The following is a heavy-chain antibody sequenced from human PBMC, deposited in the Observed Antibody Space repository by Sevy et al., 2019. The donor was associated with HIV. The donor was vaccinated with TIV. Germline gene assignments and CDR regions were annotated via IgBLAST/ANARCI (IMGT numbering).Heavy chain of an antibody. V-gene: IGHV3-30-3*01. CDR1: GFTFSSHA. J-gene: IGHJ4*02. D-gene: IGHD3-10*02. Sequence: GGSLRLSCAASGFTFSSHAMHWVRQAPGKGLEWMAPISNDGSSKYYEDSVKGRFTISRDDSKNTLYLQMSSLRAGDTAVYYCARDGGYSVNFLPSGYWGQGTLVTVSS. CDR3: ARDGGYSVNFLPSGY. CDR2: ISNDGSSK.